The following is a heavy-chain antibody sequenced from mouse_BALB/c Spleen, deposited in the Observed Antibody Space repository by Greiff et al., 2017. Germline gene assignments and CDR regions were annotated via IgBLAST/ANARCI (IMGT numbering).Heavy chain of an antibody. CDR2: INPNNGGT. Sequence: EVKLQQSGPELVKPGASVKIPCKASGYTFTDYNMDWVKQSHGKSLEWIGDINPNNGGTIYNQKFKGKATLTVDKSSSTAYMELRSLTSEDTAVYYCARGIYYGYDGAYWGQGTLVTVSA. D-gene: IGHD2-2*01. CDR3: ARGIYYGYDGAY. CDR1: GYTFTDYN. J-gene: IGHJ3*01. V-gene: IGHV1-18*01.